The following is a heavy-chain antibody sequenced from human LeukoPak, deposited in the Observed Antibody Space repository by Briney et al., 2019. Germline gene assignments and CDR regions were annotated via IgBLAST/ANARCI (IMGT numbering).Heavy chain of an antibody. Sequence: PGGSLRLSCAASVFTFSTYNMNWVRQAPGKGLEWVSSITSSSRYTFYADSVKGRFTISRDNSKNTLYLQMNSLRAEDTAVYYCARSDIVVVVAATANFDYWGQGTLVTVSS. D-gene: IGHD2-15*01. CDR3: ARSDIVVVVAATANFDY. J-gene: IGHJ4*02. V-gene: IGHV3-21*01. CDR1: VFTFSTYN. CDR2: ITSSSRYT.